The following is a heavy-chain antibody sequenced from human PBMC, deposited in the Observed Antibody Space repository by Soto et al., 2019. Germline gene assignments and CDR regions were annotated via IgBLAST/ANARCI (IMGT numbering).Heavy chain of an antibody. V-gene: IGHV3-23*01. CDR2: ISGSGGST. CDR1: GFTFSSYA. D-gene: IGHD3-3*01. Sequence: GGSLRLSCAASGFTFSSYAMSWVRQAPGKGLEWVSAISGSGGSTYYADSVKGRFTISRDNSKNTLYLQMNSPRAEDTAVYYCATADVLRFLEWSSPYYYYGMDVWGQGTTVTVSS. J-gene: IGHJ6*02. CDR3: ATADVLRFLEWSSPYYYYGMDV.